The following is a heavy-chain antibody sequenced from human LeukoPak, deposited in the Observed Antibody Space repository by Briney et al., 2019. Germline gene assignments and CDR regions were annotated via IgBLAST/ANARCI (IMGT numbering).Heavy chain of an antibody. CDR2: ISSSSSST. V-gene: IGHV3-48*01. CDR3: ARVYRRYFDY. J-gene: IGHJ4*02. Sequence: PGGSLRRTCAASGFIFSSYSMIWVRQGPGKGLEWVSYISSSSSSTYYADAVKGLFTISTDNAKNSLYLQMNSLRAEDTAVYYCARVYRRYFDYWGQGTLVTVSS. D-gene: IGHD1-14*01. CDR1: GFIFSSYS.